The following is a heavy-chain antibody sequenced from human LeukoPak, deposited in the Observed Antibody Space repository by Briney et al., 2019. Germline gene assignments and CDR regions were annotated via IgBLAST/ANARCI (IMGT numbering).Heavy chain of an antibody. CDR2: IYYSGST. CDR1: GGSISSSSYY. V-gene: IGHV4-39*01. Sequence: SETLSLTCTVSGGSISSSSYYWGWIRQPPGKGLEWIGSIYYSGSTYYNPSLKSRVTISVDTSKNQFSLKLSSVTAADTAVYFCARAYSSSWYFNWFDPWVQGTLVTVSS. J-gene: IGHJ5*02. CDR3: ARAYSSSWYFNWFDP. D-gene: IGHD6-13*01.